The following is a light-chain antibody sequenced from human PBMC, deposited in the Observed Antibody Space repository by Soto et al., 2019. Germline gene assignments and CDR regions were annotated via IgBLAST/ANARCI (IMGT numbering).Light chain of an antibody. CDR2: STN. CDR3: VLYMGSGIWV. CDR1: SGSVSTSYY. J-gene: IGLJ3*02. Sequence: QTVVTQEPSFSVSPGGTVTLTCGLSSGSVSTSYYPSWYQQTPGQAPRTLIYSTNTRSSGVPDRFSGSILGNKADLTITGAQADGESDYYCVLYMGSGIWVFGGGTKLTVL. V-gene: IGLV8-61*01.